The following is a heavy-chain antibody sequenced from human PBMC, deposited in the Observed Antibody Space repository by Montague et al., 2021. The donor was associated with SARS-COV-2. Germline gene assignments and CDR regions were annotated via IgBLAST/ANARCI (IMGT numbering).Heavy chain of an antibody. Sequence: SETLSLTCTVSGDSISTYHWSWIRQPPGKGLEWIGYIYYNGYTNCNPSLKSRVTISVDTSKNQFSLRLSSVTAADTAVYFCARGGATDFYDTSGYVNAFDTWGQGTMVTVSS. D-gene: IGHD3-22*01. CDR2: IYYNGYT. V-gene: IGHV4-59*01. J-gene: IGHJ3*02. CDR1: GDSISTYH. CDR3: ARGGATDFYDTSGYVNAFDT.